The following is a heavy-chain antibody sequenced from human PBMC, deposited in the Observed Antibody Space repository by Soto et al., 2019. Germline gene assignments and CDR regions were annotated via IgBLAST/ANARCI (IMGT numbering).Heavy chain of an antibody. CDR2: IYYSGST. Sequence: SEPLSLTCAVSDGYIIIYYWSWIRQPPGKGLEWIGYIYYSGSTNYNPSLKSRVTISVDTSKNQFSLKLSSVTAADTAVYYCAGVTIRDDFWSGFDYWGQGNLVTVSS. CDR3: AGVTIRDDFWSGFDY. V-gene: IGHV4-59*01. D-gene: IGHD3-3*01. CDR1: DGYIIIYY. J-gene: IGHJ4*02.